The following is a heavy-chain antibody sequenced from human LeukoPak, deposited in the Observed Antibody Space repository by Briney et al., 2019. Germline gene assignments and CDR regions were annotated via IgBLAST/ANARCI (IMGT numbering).Heavy chain of an antibody. CDR2: ISGSGGNT. Sequence: PGGSLRLSCAASGFTFSSYAMSCVRQAPGKGLEWVSAISGSGGNTYYADSVKGRFTISRDDSENTVFLQMNGLTPEDTAVYYCARGLGPVLYGMDVWGQGTTVIVSS. CDR3: ARGLGPVLYGMDV. J-gene: IGHJ6*02. D-gene: IGHD1-26*01. CDR1: GFTFSSYA. V-gene: IGHV3-23*01.